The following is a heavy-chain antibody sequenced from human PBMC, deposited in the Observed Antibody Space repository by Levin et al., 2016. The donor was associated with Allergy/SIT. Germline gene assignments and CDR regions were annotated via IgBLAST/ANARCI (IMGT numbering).Heavy chain of an antibody. CDR3: ARGPSYDSSGDAYDY. D-gene: IGHD3-22*01. Sequence: SETLSLTCAVYGGSFSGYYWSWIRQPPGKGLEWIGEINHSGSTNYNPSLKSRVTISVDTSKNQFSLKLSSVTAADTAVYYCARGPSYDSSGDAYDYWGQGTLVTVSS. J-gene: IGHJ4*02. CDR1: GGSFSGYY. V-gene: IGHV4-34*01. CDR2: INHSGST.